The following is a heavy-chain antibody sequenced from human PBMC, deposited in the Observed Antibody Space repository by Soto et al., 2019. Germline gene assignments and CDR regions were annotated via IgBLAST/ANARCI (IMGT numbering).Heavy chain of an antibody. D-gene: IGHD3-3*01. Sequence: GGSLRLSCAASGFTFSDYYIHWIRRAPGKGLEWISYISGNGEIIQYAASARGRFTISRDNSKNTLYLQMNSLRTEDTAVYYCARALDFWSAYFDYWGQGSLVTVSS. CDR1: GFTFSDYY. CDR3: ARALDFWSAYFDY. CDR2: ISGNGEII. J-gene: IGHJ4*02. V-gene: IGHV3-11*04.